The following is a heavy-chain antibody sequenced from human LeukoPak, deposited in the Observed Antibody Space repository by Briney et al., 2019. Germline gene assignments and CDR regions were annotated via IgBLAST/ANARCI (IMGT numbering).Heavy chain of an antibody. V-gene: IGHV3-30*02. J-gene: IGHJ6*02. Sequence: GGSLRLSCAASGFIFSSYGMHWVRQAPGKGLEWVAFTRHDGSNKYYADSVKGRFTISRDNSKNTLYLQMNSLRAEDTAMYYCAREEQAWAYGMDVWGQGTTVTVSS. CDR3: AREEQAWAYGMDV. CDR1: GFIFSSYG. CDR2: TRHDGSNK. D-gene: IGHD1-26*01.